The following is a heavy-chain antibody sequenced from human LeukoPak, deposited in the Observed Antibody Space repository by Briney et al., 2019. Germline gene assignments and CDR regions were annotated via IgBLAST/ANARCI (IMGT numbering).Heavy chain of an antibody. D-gene: IGHD5-12*01. CDR3: ARVGYSGYDLSNWFDP. J-gene: IGHJ5*02. V-gene: IGHV1-2*02. CDR1: GYTFTGYY. Sequence: ASVQVSCKSSGYTFTGYYMHWVRQAPGQGLEWVGWINPNRGGTNYAQKFQGRVTMTRDTFISTAYMELSSLRSDDTAVYYCARVGYSGYDLSNWFDPWGQGTLVTVSS. CDR2: INPNRGGT.